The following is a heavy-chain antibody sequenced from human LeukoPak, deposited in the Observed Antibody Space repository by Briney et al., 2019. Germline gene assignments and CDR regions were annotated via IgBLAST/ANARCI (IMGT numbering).Heavy chain of an antibody. CDR2: IYHSGST. CDR3: ARSYIVVVPAAPRHYYGMDV. D-gene: IGHD2-2*01. Sequence: SETLSLTCAVSGYSISSAYYWGWIRQPPGKGLEWIGSIYHSGSTDYNPSLKSRVTISVDKSKNQFSLKLSSVTAADTAVYYCARSYIVVVPAAPRHYYGMDVWGKGTTVTVSS. J-gene: IGHJ6*04. CDR1: GYSISSAYY. V-gene: IGHV4-38-2*01.